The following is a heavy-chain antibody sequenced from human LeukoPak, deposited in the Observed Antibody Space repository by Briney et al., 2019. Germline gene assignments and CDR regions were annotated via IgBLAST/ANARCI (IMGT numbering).Heavy chain of an antibody. D-gene: IGHD2-21*01. CDR2: ISSSGGTI. Sequence: PGGSPRLSCAASGFSFSDYYMSWIRQAPGKGLEWVSYISSSGGTIYYADSVKGRFTISRDNAKNSLYLQMNSLRAEDTAVYYCAVQLPYLDYWGQGTLVTVSS. V-gene: IGHV3-11*01. CDR1: GFSFSDYY. CDR3: AVQLPYLDY. J-gene: IGHJ4*02.